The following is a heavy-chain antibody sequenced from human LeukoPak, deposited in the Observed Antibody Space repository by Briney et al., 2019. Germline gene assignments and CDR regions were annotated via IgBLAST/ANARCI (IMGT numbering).Heavy chain of an antibody. V-gene: IGHV4-34*01. CDR2: INHSGYT. CDR1: GVSFDDYY. CDR3: TRMTTGHDY. J-gene: IGHJ4*02. D-gene: IGHD4-17*01. Sequence: PSETLSLTCAVSGVSFDDYYWSWVRQTPGKGPEWIGEINHSGYTNDSPSLKSRVTLSIDTSRKQFSLNLRSVTVADAGIYYCTRMTTGHDYWGQGTLVTVSS.